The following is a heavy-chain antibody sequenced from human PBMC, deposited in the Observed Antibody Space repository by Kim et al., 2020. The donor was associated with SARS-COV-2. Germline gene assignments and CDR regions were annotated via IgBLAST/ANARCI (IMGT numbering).Heavy chain of an antibody. CDR2: ICGGVGNT. J-gene: IGHJ4*02. CDR1: GFTFSRYG. V-gene: IGHV3-23*01. Sequence: GGSLRLSCAASGFTFSRYGMAWVRQAPGKGLEWVSTICGGVGNTYYADSVRGRFTISRDNSKNTLYLQMTSLGAEDTALYYCAKRGYCGSSPKCYHYFEYWSQGALVTISS. CDR3: AKRGYCGSSPKCYHYFEY. D-gene: IGHD2-2*01.